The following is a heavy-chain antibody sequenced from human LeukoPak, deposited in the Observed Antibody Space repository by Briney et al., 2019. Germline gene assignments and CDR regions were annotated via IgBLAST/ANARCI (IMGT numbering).Heavy chain of an antibody. CDR3: ARLSGWSYYFDY. D-gene: IGHD6-19*01. V-gene: IGHV1-18*04. CDR1: GYTFTIYG. Sequence: ASVKVSFKGSGYTFTIYGISWVRQAPGQGREWMGWISAYNGNTNYSQKLQGRVTITTDTSTSTAYMELRSLRSDDTAVYYCARLSGWSYYFDYWGQGTLVTVSS. CDR2: ISAYNGNT. J-gene: IGHJ4*02.